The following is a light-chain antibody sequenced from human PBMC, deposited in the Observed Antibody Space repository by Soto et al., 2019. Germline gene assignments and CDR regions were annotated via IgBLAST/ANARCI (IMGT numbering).Light chain of an antibody. CDR1: QSVSRN. J-gene: IGKJ5*01. CDR2: GAS. CDR3: QQYNNWPT. Sequence: EIVMTQSAATLSVSQGERSTLSCRSSQSVSRNLAWYQQKPGQAPKLLIYGASPRATGIPARFSGSGSGTEFTLTISSLQSEDVAVSYYQQYNNWPTFGQGTRLEI. V-gene: IGKV3D-15*01.